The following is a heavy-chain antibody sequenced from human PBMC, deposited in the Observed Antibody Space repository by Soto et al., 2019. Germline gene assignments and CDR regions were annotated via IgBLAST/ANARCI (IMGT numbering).Heavy chain of an antibody. CDR1: GGSIRSNNR. V-gene: IGHV4-4*02. Sequence: QVQLQESGPGLVKPSGTVSLTCAVSGGSIRSNNRWSWVRQPPGKGLERIGEIFQSGSTNYNPSLKTRVTISVDKSKNQFSLKLSSVTAADTAVYYCARVYSGSYSDYWGQGTLVTVSS. J-gene: IGHJ4*02. CDR2: IFQSGST. D-gene: IGHD1-26*01. CDR3: ARVYSGSYSDY.